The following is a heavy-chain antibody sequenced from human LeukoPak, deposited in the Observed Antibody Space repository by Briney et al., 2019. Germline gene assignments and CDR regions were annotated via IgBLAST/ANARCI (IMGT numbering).Heavy chain of an antibody. J-gene: IGHJ4*02. CDR1: GFTFSSYA. CDR2: ISYDGSNK. CDR3: ARDSGIVGATFDY. V-gene: IGHV3-30*04. D-gene: IGHD1-26*01. Sequence: SGRSLRLSCAASGFTFSSYAMHWVRQAPGKGLEWVAVISYDGSNKYYADSVKGRFTISRDNSKNTLYLQMNSLRAEDTAVYYCARDSGIVGATFDYWGQGTLVTVSS.